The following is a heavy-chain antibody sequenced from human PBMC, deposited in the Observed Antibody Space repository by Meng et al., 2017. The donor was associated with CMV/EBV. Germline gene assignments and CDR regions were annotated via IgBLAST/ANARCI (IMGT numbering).Heavy chain of an antibody. D-gene: IGHD5-18*01. CDR2: IYTSGST. CDR1: GGSISSYY. J-gene: IGHJ4*02. V-gene: IGHV4-4*07. Sequence: QVRLQGWGPGLVKPSESLSLTCTGSGGSISSYYWSWIRQPAGKGLEWIGRIYTSGSTNYNPSLKSRVTMSVDTSKNQFSLKLSSVTAADTAVYYCARHGDTAMVVGIDYWGQGTLVTVSS. CDR3: ARHGDTAMVVGIDY.